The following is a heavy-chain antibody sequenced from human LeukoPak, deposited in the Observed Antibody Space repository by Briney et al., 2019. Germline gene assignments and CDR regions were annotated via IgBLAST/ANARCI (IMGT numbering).Heavy chain of an antibody. CDR2: ISAYNGNT. CDR1: GYTFTSYG. Sequence: ASVKVSCKASGYTFTSYGISWVRQAPGQGLEWMGWISAYNGNTNYAQKLQGRVTMTTDTSTSTAYMELRSLRSDDTAVYCCARDLPIPTYYYDSSGYYYPNDAFDIWGQGTMVTVSS. D-gene: IGHD3-22*01. CDR3: ARDLPIPTYYYDSSGYYYPNDAFDI. J-gene: IGHJ3*02. V-gene: IGHV1-18*01.